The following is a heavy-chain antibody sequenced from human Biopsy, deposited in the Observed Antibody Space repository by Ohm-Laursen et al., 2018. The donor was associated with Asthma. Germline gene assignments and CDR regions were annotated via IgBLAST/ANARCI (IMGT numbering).Heavy chain of an antibody. D-gene: IGHD6-13*01. J-gene: IGHJ4*02. CDR2: ILFDGRKI. Sequence: SLRLSCAASGFNFHNYGMNWVRRAPGKGLEWVAQILFDGRKINYPDSVRGRFTVSRDNSKNMVYLQMNSLRPEDTAVYYCAKDRVAGRSYYFDYWGQGSLVSVSS. CDR3: AKDRVAGRSYYFDY. CDR1: GFNFHNYG. V-gene: IGHV3-30*18.